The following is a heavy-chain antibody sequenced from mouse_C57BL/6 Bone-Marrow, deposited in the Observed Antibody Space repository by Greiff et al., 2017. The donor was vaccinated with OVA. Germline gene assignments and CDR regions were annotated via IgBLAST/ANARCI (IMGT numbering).Heavy chain of an antibody. Sequence: EVQGVESGGGLVKPGGSLKLSCAASGFTFSSYAMSWVRQTPEKRLEWVATISDGGSYTYYPDNVKGRFTISRDNAKNNLYLQMSHLKSEDTAMYYCARENYSNYVDFDYWGQGTTLTVSS. CDR2: ISDGGSYT. D-gene: IGHD2-5*01. CDR3: ARENYSNYVDFDY. CDR1: GFTFSSYA. J-gene: IGHJ2*01. V-gene: IGHV5-4*01.